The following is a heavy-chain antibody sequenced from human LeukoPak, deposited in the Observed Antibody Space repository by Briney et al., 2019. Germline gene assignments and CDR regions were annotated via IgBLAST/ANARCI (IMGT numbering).Heavy chain of an antibody. V-gene: IGHV3-66*01. CDR2: IYSGGST. CDR3: ARVRADYDFWSGYYTRGHYYYYMDV. Sequence: GGSLRLSCAASGFTVSSNYMSWVRQAPGKGLEWVSVIYSGGSTYYADSVKGRFTISRDNSKNTLYLQMNSLRAEDTAVYYCARVRADYDFWSGYYTRGHYYYYMDVWGKGTTVTVSS. J-gene: IGHJ6*03. CDR1: GFTVSSNY. D-gene: IGHD3-3*01.